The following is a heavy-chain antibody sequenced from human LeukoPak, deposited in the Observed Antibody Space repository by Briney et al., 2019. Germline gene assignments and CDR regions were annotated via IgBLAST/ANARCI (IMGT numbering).Heavy chain of an antibody. CDR3: ARDSSSWYFDY. D-gene: IGHD6-13*01. CDR2: IKQDGSEK. Sequence: GGSLRLSCAASGFTFSSYWMSWVRQAPGKGLEWVANIKQDGSEKYYVDSVKGRFTISRGNAKNSLYLQMNSLRAEDTAVYYCARDSSSWYFDYWGQGTLVTVSS. J-gene: IGHJ4*02. V-gene: IGHV3-7*01. CDR1: GFTFSSYW.